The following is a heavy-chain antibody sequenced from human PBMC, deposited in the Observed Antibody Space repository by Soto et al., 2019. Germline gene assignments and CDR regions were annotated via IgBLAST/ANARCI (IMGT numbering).Heavy chain of an antibody. Sequence: QITLKESGPTLVKPTQTLTLTCTFSGFSLSTSGVGVGWIRQPPGKALEWLALIYWDDDKRYSPSLKSRLTITRATSQNQVVLTMTNMDPVDTATYYCAHLTAGSGGEAFDIWGQGTMVTVSS. D-gene: IGHD6-19*01. J-gene: IGHJ3*02. CDR2: IYWDDDK. V-gene: IGHV2-5*02. CDR3: AHLTAGSGGEAFDI. CDR1: GFSLSTSGVG.